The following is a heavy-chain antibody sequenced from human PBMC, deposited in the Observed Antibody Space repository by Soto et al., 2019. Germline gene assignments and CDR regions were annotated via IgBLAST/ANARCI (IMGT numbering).Heavy chain of an antibody. CDR3: TPDPILAAAGGSDP. CDR1: GFTFIYAW. Sequence: EVQLVESGGGLVKPGGSLRLSCEASGFTFIYAWMNWVRQAPGKGLEWVGRIKSNTDGGTTDYAAPVNGRFTISRDDSKTTLYLQMNSLKTEDTAVYYCTPDPILAAAGGSDPWGQGTLVTVSS. CDR2: IKSNTDGGTT. D-gene: IGHD6-13*01. J-gene: IGHJ5*02. V-gene: IGHV3-15*01.